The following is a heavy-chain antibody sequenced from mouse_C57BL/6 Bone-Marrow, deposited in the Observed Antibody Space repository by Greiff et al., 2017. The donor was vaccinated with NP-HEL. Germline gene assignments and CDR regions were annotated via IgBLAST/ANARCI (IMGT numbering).Heavy chain of an antibody. CDR3: ARHAYGNFSYWYFDV. CDR2: ISNGGGST. V-gene: IGHV5-12*01. Sequence: EVQRVESGGGLVQPGGSLKLSCAASGFTFSDYYMYWVRQTPEKRLEWVAYISNGGGSTYYPDTVKGRFTISRDNAKNTLYLQMSRLKSEDTAMYYCARHAYGNFSYWYFDVWGTGTTVTVSS. D-gene: IGHD2-1*01. J-gene: IGHJ1*03. CDR1: GFTFSDYY.